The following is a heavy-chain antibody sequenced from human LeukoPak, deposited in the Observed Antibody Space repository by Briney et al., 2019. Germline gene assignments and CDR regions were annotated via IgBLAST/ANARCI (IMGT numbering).Heavy chain of an antibody. D-gene: IGHD3-10*01. Sequence: PGGSLRLSCTASGFTFTSHWMHWVRQVPGKGLVWVSRISGDGSGTYHADSVKGRFTISRDNAKNTLYLQMNSLRVEDTAVYYCAGDRVYGSWSYDYWGQDPWSPSPQ. CDR3: AGDRVYGSWSYDY. J-gene: IGHJ4*01. V-gene: IGHV3-74*01. CDR1: GFTFTSHW. CDR2: ISGDGSGT.